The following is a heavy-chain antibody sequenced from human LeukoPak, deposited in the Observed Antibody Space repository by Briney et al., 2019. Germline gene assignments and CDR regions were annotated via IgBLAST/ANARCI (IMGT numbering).Heavy chain of an antibody. V-gene: IGHV1-46*01. CDR2: INPSGGST. Sequence: GASVKVSCKASGYTLTSYYMHWVRQAPGQGLEWMGIINPSGGSTSYVQKFQGRVTMTRDTSTSTVYMELSSLRSEDTAVYYCARDPGYCSGGSCPRYYYYYYGMDVWGQGTTVTVSS. J-gene: IGHJ6*02. CDR1: GYTLTSYY. CDR3: ARDPGYCSGGSCPRYYYYYYGMDV. D-gene: IGHD2-15*01.